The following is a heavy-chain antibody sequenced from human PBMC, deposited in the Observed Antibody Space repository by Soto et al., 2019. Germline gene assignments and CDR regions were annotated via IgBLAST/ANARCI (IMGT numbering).Heavy chain of an antibody. D-gene: IGHD2-8*01. V-gene: IGHV3-72*01. Sequence: EVQLVESGGGLVQPGGSLRLSCGVSGFSFSNYYMDWARQAPGKGLEWVGRTRNKDNSYYTEYAASVKGRFTISRDESKNSLYLQMNSLKTEDTAVYYCAWFIVSSSRRFDYWGQGTLVTVSS. J-gene: IGHJ4*02. CDR3: AWFIVSSSRRFDY. CDR2: TRNKDNSYYT. CDR1: GFSFSNYY.